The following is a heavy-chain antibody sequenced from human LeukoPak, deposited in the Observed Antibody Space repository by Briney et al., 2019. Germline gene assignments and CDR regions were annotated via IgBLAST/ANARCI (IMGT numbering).Heavy chain of an antibody. D-gene: IGHD1-7*01. Sequence: GASVKVSCKASGYTFTGNYIHWVRQAPGQGLEWMGWINPNSGGTNYAQKFQGRVTMTRDTSISTAYMELSRLRSDDTAVYYCARVRIGSRYNWNYVWFDYWGQGTLVTVSS. V-gene: IGHV1-2*02. J-gene: IGHJ4*02. CDR3: ARVRIGSRYNWNYVWFDY. CDR2: INPNSGGT. CDR1: GYTFTGNY.